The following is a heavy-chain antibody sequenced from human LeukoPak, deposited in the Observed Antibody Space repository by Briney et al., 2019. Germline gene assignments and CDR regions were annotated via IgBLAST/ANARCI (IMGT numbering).Heavy chain of an antibody. V-gene: IGHV3-23*01. CDR2: ISGSGGST. CDR3: AKEGGIAAAAPFDY. Sequence: GGSLRLSCEASGFTFSNYAMSWVRQGPGMGLEWVSAISGSGGSTYYADSVKGRFTISRDNSKNTLYLQMNSLRAEDTAVYYCAKEGGIAAAAPFDYWGQGTLVTVSS. D-gene: IGHD6-13*01. J-gene: IGHJ4*02. CDR1: GFTFSNYA.